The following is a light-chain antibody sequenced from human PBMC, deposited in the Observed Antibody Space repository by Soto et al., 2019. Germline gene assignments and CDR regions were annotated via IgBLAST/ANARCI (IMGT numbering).Light chain of an antibody. CDR1: QSVSSSY. Sequence: EIVLTQSPGTLSLSPGERATLSCRASQSVSSSYLAWYQQKPGQAPRLLIYGASTRATGIPDRFSGSGSGTGFTLTISRLEPEDFAVYYCQQYGSSPPYTCGQGTKREIK. CDR2: GAS. V-gene: IGKV3-20*01. CDR3: QQYGSSPPYT. J-gene: IGKJ2*01.